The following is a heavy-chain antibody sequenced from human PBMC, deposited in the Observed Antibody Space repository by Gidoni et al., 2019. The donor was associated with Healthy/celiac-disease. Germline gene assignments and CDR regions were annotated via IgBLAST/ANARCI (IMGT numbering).Heavy chain of an antibody. CDR2: IYYSGST. CDR1: GGSISSGGYY. Sequence: QVQLQESGPGLVKPSQTLSLTCPVSGGSISSGGYYWSWLRQHPGTGLEWIGCIYYSGSTYYNPSLKSRVTISVDTSKNQFSLKLSSVTAADTAVYDCARDVWLALGNWFDPWGQGTLVTVSS. J-gene: IGHJ5*02. CDR3: ARDVWLALGNWFDP. D-gene: IGHD6-19*01. V-gene: IGHV4-31*03.